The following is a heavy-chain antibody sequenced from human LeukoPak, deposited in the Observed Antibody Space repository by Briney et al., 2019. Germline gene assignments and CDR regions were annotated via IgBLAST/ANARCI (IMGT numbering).Heavy chain of an antibody. CDR3: ASLNPFSGRRNAFDI. CDR2: VNHSGTA. D-gene: IGHD1-26*01. V-gene: IGHV4-34*01. J-gene: IGHJ3*02. CDR1: GGSFSGYY. Sequence: SETLSLTCAVHGGSFSGYYWSWIRQPPGQGLEWIGKVNHSGTARYNPSLESRVTISVDTSKSQSSLNVYFVTAADTAVYYCASLNPFSGRRNAFDIWGQGAMVTVSS.